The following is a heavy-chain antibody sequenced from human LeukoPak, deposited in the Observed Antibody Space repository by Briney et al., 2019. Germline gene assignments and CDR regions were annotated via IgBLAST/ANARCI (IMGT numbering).Heavy chain of an antibody. CDR3: AGRNAYNSAY. V-gene: IGHV3-53*01. Sequence: GGSLRLSCAASGFTVSSNYMNWVRQAPGKGLEWVSVIYSGGATYYADSVKGRFTISRDNAKNSLYLQMNSLRAEDTAVYYCAGRNAYNSAYWGQGTLVTVSS. J-gene: IGHJ4*02. CDR2: IYSGGAT. D-gene: IGHD5-24*01. CDR1: GFTVSSNY.